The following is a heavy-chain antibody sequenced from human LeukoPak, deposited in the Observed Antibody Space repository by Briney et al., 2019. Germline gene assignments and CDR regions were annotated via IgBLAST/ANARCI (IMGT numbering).Heavy chain of an antibody. D-gene: IGHD6-13*01. CDR2: IYHSGST. Sequence: SETLSLTCAVYGGSFSAYYWSWIRQPPGKGLEWIGEIYHSGSTNYNPSLKSRVTISVDKSKKQFSLKLSSVTAADTAEYYCARDLYSSRTNDAFVIWGQGTMVTVSS. V-gene: IGHV4-34*01. J-gene: IGHJ3*02. CDR1: GGSFSAYY. CDR3: ARDLYSSRTNDAFVI.